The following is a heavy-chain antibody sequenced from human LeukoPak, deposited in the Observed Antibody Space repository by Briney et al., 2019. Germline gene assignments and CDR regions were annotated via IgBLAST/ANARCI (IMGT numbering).Heavy chain of an antibody. CDR1: GFTVSSNY. CDR2: IYSGGST. Sequence: GGSLRLSCAASGFTVSSNYMSWVRQAPGKGLEWVSVIYSGGSTYYADSLKGRFTISRDNAKNSLYLQMNSLRAEDTAVYYCARTGDYDFWSGYYFYYYYYMDVWGKGTTVTVSS. CDR3: ARTGDYDFWSGYYFYYYYYMDV. V-gene: IGHV3-66*01. J-gene: IGHJ6*03. D-gene: IGHD3-3*01.